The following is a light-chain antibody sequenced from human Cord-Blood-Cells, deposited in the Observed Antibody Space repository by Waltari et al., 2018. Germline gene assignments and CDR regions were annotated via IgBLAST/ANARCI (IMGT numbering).Light chain of an antibody. CDR3: CSYAGSSTWV. V-gene: IGLV2-23*01. CDR1: SSAVGSYNF. J-gene: IGLJ3*02. Sequence: QSPLTQPSSASGSSGQSTTTSCTGTSSAVGSYNFVSWYQQHPGKAPKLMIYEGSKRPSGVSNRFSGSKSGNTASLTISGLQAEDEADYYCCSYAGSSTWVFGGGTKLTVL. CDR2: EGS.